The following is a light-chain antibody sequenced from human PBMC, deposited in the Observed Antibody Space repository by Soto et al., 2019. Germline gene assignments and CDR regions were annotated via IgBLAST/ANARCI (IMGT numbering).Light chain of an antibody. CDR3: AVWDGSLSGVV. J-gene: IGLJ2*01. V-gene: IGLV1-47*01. CDR1: SSNIGSNY. Sequence: SVLTQPPSASGTPGQRVTISCSGSSSNIGSNYVYWYQQFPGTAPKLLIYRNNQRPSGVPDRFSGSKSGTSASLAISGLRSEDEGYYHCAVWDGSLSGVVFGGGTKVTVL. CDR2: RNN.